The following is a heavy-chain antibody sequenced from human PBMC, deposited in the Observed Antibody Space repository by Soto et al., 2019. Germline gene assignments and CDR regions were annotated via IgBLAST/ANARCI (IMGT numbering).Heavy chain of an antibody. CDR1: GYTFTSYG. J-gene: IGHJ4*02. CDR2: ISAYNGNT. D-gene: IGHD3-22*01. CDR3: ASTNYYDSSGYYYRY. V-gene: IGHV1-18*01. Sequence: GASVKVSCKASGYTFTSYGISWVRQAPGQGLEWMGWISAYNGNTNYAQKLQGRVTMTTDTSTSTAYMELRSLRSDDTAVYYCASTNYYDSSGYYYRYWGQGTLVTVS.